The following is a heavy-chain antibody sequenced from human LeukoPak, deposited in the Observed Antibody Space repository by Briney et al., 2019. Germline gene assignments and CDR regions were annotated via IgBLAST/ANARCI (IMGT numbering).Heavy chain of an antibody. CDR3: ARPHIAVAGYYFDD. D-gene: IGHD6-19*01. Sequence: SETLSLTYTVSCGSISSYYWSWIRQPPGKGLEGIGNVYYSGSANYNPSLQSRVTISVETSKNQFSLKLTSVTAADTAVYYCARPHIAVAGYYFDDWGQGALVTVSS. V-gene: IGHV4-59*01. J-gene: IGHJ4*02. CDR1: CGSISSYY. CDR2: VYYSGSA.